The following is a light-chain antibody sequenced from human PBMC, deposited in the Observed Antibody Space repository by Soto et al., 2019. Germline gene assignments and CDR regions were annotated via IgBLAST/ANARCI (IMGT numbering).Light chain of an antibody. CDR3: EQSGRPPHP. CDR1: QSLNRN. J-gene: IGKJ1*01. CDR2: GAS. Sequence: THSAATLSLSPGERATLSSRATQSLNRNLAWYLPKPGQAPRLIIYGASRRATGIPDRFSGRGSGTFFTLTFSRLQAEDVAVYYCEQSGRPPHPFGQRTKV. V-gene: IGKV3-20*01.